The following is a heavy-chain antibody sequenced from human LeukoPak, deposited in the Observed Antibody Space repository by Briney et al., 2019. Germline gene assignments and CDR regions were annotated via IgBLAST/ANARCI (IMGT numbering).Heavy chain of an antibody. CDR2: IYYSGST. Sequence: MPSETLSLTCTVSGGSISSYYWSWIRQPPGKGLEWIGYIYYSGSTNYNPSLKSRVTISVDTSKNQFSLKLSSVTAADTAVYYCARGRFGEYEPGTYYFDYWGQGTLVTVSS. V-gene: IGHV4-59*12. D-gene: IGHD3-10*01. J-gene: IGHJ4*02. CDR3: ARGRFGEYEPGTYYFDY. CDR1: GGSISSYY.